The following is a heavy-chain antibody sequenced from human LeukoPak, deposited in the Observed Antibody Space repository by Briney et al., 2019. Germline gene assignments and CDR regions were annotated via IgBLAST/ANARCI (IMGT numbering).Heavy chain of an antibody. J-gene: IGHJ2*01. D-gene: IGHD4-17*01. Sequence: GGSLRLSCAASGFRFISYWMTWVRQAPGKGLEWVANIKQDGSEKYYVDSVKGRFTISRDNAKDSVYLRMNSLRAEDTAVYYCARQPDYGDYVDWYFDLWGRSTLVTVSS. CDR2: IKQDGSEK. CDR3: ARQPDYGDYVDWYFDL. V-gene: IGHV3-7*03. CDR1: GFRFISYW.